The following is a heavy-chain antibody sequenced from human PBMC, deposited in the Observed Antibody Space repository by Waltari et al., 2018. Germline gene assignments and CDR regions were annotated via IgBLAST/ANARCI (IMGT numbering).Heavy chain of an antibody. CDR3: ARDRGRGLYLVS. CDR2: GDRSGRS. CDR1: C. J-gene: IGHJ4*02. D-gene: IGHD2-15*01. Sequence: CWSWVRQSPGKGLEWVGRGDRSGRSNYNPSFASRVIMSLDTSIKHLSLNMVSATAADTSVYYCARDRGRGLYLVSWGLGTLVSVSP. V-gene: IGHV4-4*02.